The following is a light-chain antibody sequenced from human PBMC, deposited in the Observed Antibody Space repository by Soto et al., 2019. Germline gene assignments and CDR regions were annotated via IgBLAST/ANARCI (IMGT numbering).Light chain of an antibody. J-gene: IGKJ2*01. CDR2: WAS. V-gene: IGKV4-1*01. CDR3: QQYYATPRT. Sequence: DIVMTQSQDSLAVSLGGRATINCKSSQSVLYSSDNKNYLAWYQQKPGQPPRLLIYWASTRASGVPDRFSGSGSATDFTLTISGLQAEDVAVYYCQQYYATPRTFGQGTKVEIK. CDR1: QSVLYSSDNKNY.